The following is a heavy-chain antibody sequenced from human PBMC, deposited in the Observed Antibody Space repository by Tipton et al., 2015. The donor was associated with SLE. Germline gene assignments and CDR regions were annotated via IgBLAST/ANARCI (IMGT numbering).Heavy chain of an antibody. V-gene: IGHV3-33*01. CDR1: GFTFNSYS. CDR3: ARGFYYGSGSDNHDAFDI. CDR2: IWYDGSYK. D-gene: IGHD3-10*01. J-gene: IGHJ3*02. Sequence: QLVQSGGGVVQPERSLRLSCAASGFTFNSYSMHWVRQAPGKGLEWVAVIWYDGSYKYYGDSVKGRFTISRDNSKNTLYLQMNSLRVDDTSVYYCARGFYYGSGSDNHDAFDIWGQGTMVTVSS.